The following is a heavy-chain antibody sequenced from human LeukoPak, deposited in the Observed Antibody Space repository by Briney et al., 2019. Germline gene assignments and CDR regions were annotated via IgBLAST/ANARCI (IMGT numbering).Heavy chain of an antibody. D-gene: IGHD4-17*01. V-gene: IGHV4-59*01. CDR1: GGSISSYY. CDR2: IYYSGST. CDR3: ARTRRGDYVMGWYFDL. Sequence: SETLSLTCTVSGGSISSYYWSWIRQPPGNGLEWIGYIYYSGSTNYNPSLKSRVTISVDTSKNQFSLKLSSVTAADTAVYYCARTRRGDYVMGWYFDLWGRGTLVTVSS. J-gene: IGHJ2*01.